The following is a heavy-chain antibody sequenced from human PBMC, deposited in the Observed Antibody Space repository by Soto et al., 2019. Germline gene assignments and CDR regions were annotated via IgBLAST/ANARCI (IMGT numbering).Heavy chain of an antibody. V-gene: IGHV4-30-2*01. CDR1: GGSINNDGYS. Sequence: KSSETLSLTCTVSGGSINNDGYSWSWIRQPPGKTLEWIGYISHSGSTKYNPSLGDRVFISIDTSNNQFSLSLTSAAAADTAVYYCARGSPDAFKIWGPGTMVTVSS. J-gene: IGHJ3*02. CDR2: ISHSGST. CDR3: ARGSPDAFKI.